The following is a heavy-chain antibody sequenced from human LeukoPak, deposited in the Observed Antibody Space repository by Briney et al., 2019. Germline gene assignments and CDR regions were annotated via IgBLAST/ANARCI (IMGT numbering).Heavy chain of an antibody. Sequence: SETLSLTCTVSGGSISSYYRSWIRQPPGKGLEWIGYIYYSGSTNYNPSLKSRVTISVDTSKNQFSLKLSSVTAADTAVYYCARGGTRPYYYYYYGMDVWGQGTTVTVSS. CDR3: ARGGTRPYYYYYYGMDV. V-gene: IGHV4-59*01. J-gene: IGHJ6*02. D-gene: IGHD2-2*01. CDR1: GGSISSYY. CDR2: IYYSGST.